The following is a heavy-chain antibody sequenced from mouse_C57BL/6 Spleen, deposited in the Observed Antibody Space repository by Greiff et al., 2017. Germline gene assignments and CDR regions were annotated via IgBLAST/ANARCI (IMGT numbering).Heavy chain of an antibody. CDR3: ARKGTWGAMDY. Sequence: QVQLQQSDAELVKPGASVKISCKVSGYTFTDHTLHWMKQRPEQGMVGSGSLYPSDGSTKYNEKFKGKATLTADKSSITAYMQLNSLTSADSAVYVCARKGTWGAMDYWGQGTSVTVSS. D-gene: IGHD3-3*01. CDR1: GYTFTDHT. CDR2: LYPSDGST. V-gene: IGHV1-78*01. J-gene: IGHJ4*01.